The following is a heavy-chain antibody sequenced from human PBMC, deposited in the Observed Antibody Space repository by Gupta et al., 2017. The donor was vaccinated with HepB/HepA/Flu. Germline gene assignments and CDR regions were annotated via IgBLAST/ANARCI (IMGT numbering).Heavy chain of an antibody. J-gene: IGHJ3*02. V-gene: IGHV1-3*01. CDR3: AKAGWEKVGNSWQQNAFDI. Sequence: QVQLVQSGAEVKKPGASVKLSCKASGYTFTNYGIQWVRQAPGQNLEWIGWINPANDNTKYSQKFQGRVTITRDTSASTAYMEVSSLIAEETAVYYCAKAGWEKVGNSWQQNAFDIWGQGTMVTVS. CDR1: GYTFTNYG. D-gene: IGHD6-13*01. CDR2: INPANDNT.